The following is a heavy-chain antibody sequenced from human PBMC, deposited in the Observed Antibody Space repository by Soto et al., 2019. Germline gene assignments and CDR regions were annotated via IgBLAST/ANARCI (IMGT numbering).Heavy chain of an antibody. CDR2: IYHSGST. V-gene: IGHV4-38-2*01. J-gene: IGHJ5*02. CDR3: ARHVSCSGGSCYSRGWFDP. Sequence: SETLSLTCAVPGYSISSGYYWGWIRQPPGKGLEWIGSIYHSGSTYYNPSLESRVTISVDTSKNQFSLKLSSVTAADTAVYYCARHVSCSGGSCYSRGWFDPWGQGTLVTVSS. CDR1: GYSISSGYY. D-gene: IGHD2-15*01.